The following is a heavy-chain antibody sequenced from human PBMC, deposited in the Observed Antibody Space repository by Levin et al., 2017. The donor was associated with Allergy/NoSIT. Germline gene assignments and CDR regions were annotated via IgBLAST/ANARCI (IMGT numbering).Heavy chain of an antibody. V-gene: IGHV4-59*08. CDR2: IYYSGST. J-gene: IGHJ5*02. Sequence: SQTLSLTCTVSGGSISSFYWSWIRQPPGKNLEWIGYIYYSGSTYYNPSLKSRVTISVDTSKNQLSLRLRSVTAADTAVYYCARHHANYGYASGPDACDTWGQGTLVTVSS. D-gene: IGHD3-16*01. CDR1: GGSISSFY. CDR3: ARHHANYGYASGPDACDT.